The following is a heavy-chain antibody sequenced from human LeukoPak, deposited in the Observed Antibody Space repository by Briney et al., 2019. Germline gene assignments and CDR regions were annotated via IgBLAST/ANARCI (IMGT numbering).Heavy chain of an antibody. Sequence: GGSLRLSCAASGFTFSAYEMTWVRLAPGKGLEGLSYISVGANAMHYADSVRGRFTTSRDDAKNSVYLQMNSLRDEDTAIYYCARKTDRPGEVGRDRFFDLWGRGTLVTVSS. D-gene: IGHD2-15*01. J-gene: IGHJ2*01. CDR3: ARKTDRPGEVGRDRFFDL. V-gene: IGHV3-48*03. CDR2: ISVGANAM. CDR1: GFTFSAYE.